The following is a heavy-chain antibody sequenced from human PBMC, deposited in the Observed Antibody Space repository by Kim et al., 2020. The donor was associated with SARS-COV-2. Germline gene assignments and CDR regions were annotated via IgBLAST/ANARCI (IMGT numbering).Heavy chain of an antibody. D-gene: IGHD5-18*01. J-gene: IGHJ4*01. CDR2: ISYDGSNK. CDR1: GFTFSSYG. V-gene: IGHV3-30*18. CDR3: AKGTGGYSYGGHFDY. Sequence: GGSLRLSCAASGFTFSSYGMHWVRQAPGKGLEWVAVISYDGSNKYYADSVKGRFTISRDNSKNTLYLQMNSLRAEDTAVYYCAKGTGGYSYGGHFDYWG.